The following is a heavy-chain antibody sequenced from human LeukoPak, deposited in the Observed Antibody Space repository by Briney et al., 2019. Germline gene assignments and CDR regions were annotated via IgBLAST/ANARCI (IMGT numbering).Heavy chain of an antibody. CDR1: GFTFSSYA. J-gene: IGHJ4*01. Sequence: QRGGSLRLSCAASGFTFSSYAMSWVRQAPGKGLEWVSVITGTGASTHFADSMKGRFTISRDNSKNTLYLQMNSLRAEDTAVYYCGKMLWGQQWSKHFESWGQGSLVSVSS. V-gene: IGHV3-23*01. D-gene: IGHD5-18*01. CDR3: GKMLWGQQWSKHFES. CDR2: ITGTGAST.